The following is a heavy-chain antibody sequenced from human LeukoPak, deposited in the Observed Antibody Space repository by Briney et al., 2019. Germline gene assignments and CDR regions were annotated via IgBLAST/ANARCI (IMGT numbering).Heavy chain of an antibody. D-gene: IGHD3-22*01. CDR2: IIPIFGTA. CDR1: GYTFTSYY. Sequence: SVKVSCKASGYTFTSYYMHWVRQAPGQGLEWMGGIIPIFGTANYAQKFQGRVTITADESTSTAYMELSSLRSEDTAVYYCARVMGSDYYDSSGYFDYWGQGTLVTVSS. CDR3: ARVMGSDYYDSSGYFDY. V-gene: IGHV1-69*13. J-gene: IGHJ4*02.